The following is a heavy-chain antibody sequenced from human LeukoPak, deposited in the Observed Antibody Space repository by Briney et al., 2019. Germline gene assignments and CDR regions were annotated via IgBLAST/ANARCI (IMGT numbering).Heavy chain of an antibody. CDR1: GGSISSYY. V-gene: IGHV4-59*01. D-gene: IGHD2-2*01. CDR2: IYYSGST. J-gene: IGHJ5*02. Sequence: SETLSLTCTVSGGSISSYYWSWIRQPPGKGLEWIGYIYYSGSTNYNPSLKSRVTISVDTSKNQFSMKLSSVTAADTAVYYCARVGYCSSTSCYGWSGVWFDPWGQGTLVTVSS. CDR3: ARVGYCSSTSCYGWSGVWFDP.